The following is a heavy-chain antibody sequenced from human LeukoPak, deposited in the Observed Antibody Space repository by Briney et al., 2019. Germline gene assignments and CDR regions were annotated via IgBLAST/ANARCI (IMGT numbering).Heavy chain of an antibody. J-gene: IGHJ4*02. CDR1: GGSFSGYY. CDR2: INHSGST. V-gene: IGHV4-34*01. CDR3: ARSRSSRAAAGTFADY. Sequence: PSETLSLTCAVYGGSFSGYYWSWIRQPPGKGLEWIGEINHSGSTNYNPSLKSRVTISVDTSKNQFSLKLSSVTAADTAVYYCARSRSSRAAAGTFADYWGQGTLVTVSS. D-gene: IGHD6-13*01.